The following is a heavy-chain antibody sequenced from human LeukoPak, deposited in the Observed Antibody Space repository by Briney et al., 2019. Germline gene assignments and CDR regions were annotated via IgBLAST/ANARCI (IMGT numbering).Heavy chain of an antibody. D-gene: IGHD3-9*01. Sequence: GGSLRLSCAASGFTFSSYSMNWVRQAPGKGLEWVSYISSSSSTIYYADSVKGRFTISRDNSKNTLYLQMNSLRAEDTAVYYCANTRKRYYDILTGYYPFDYWGQGTLVTVSS. J-gene: IGHJ4*02. CDR2: ISSSSSTI. V-gene: IGHV3-48*01. CDR3: ANTRKRYYDILTGYYPFDY. CDR1: GFTFSSYS.